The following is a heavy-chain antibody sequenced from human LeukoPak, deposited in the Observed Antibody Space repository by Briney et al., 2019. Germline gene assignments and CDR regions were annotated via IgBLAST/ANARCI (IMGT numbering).Heavy chain of an antibody. CDR1: GGTFTSLG. J-gene: IGHJ4*02. V-gene: IGHV1-18*01. Sequence: ASVKVSCKASGGTFTSLGISWVRQAPGQGLECMGWISTYSGNTNYAQKLQGRVTMTTDTSTSTAYMELRSLRSDDTTVYYCARSPDEGSGIADPYPFDYWGQGTLVTVSS. CDR3: ARSPDEGSGIADPYPFDY. D-gene: IGHD6-13*01. CDR2: ISTYSGNT.